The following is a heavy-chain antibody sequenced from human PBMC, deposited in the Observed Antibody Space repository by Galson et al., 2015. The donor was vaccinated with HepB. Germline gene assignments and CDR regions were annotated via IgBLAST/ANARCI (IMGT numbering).Heavy chain of an antibody. V-gene: IGHV3-48*02. J-gene: IGHJ5*02. Sequence: SLRLSCAASGFTFSSYSMNWVRQAPGKGLEWVSYISSSSSTIYYADSVKGRFTISRDNAKNSLYLQMNSLRDEDTAVYYCARDLYSSSSRGQTSWGQGTLVTVSS. D-gene: IGHD6-6*01. CDR2: ISSSSSTI. CDR1: GFTFSSYS. CDR3: ARDLYSSSSRGQTS.